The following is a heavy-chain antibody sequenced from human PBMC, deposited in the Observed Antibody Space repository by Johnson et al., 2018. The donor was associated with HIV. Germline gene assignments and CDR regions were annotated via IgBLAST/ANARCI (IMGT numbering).Heavy chain of an antibody. Sequence: VQLVESGGGLVQPGGSLRLSCAASGFSVSSNYMSWVRQSPGKGLEWVSVTYSGGSTYYADSVKGRFTISRDNSQNTLYLQMNSLRPEDTAVYYCAKDGGRWSYSFDVWGQGTMVTVSS. CDR2: TYSGGST. D-gene: IGHD3-16*01. J-gene: IGHJ3*01. V-gene: IGHV3-66*02. CDR3: AKDGGRWSYSFDV. CDR1: GFSVSSNY.